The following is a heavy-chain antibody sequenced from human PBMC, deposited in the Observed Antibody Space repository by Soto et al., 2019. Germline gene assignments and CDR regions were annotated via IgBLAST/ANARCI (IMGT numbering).Heavy chain of an antibody. CDR2: ISESGGSR. V-gene: IGHV3-23*01. D-gene: IGHD3-9*01. CDR1: GFTFSSYG. CDR3: VKDVWLRHYDFLSPYSHYGMDI. J-gene: IGHJ6*02. Sequence: GGSLRLSCEASGFTFSSYGMTWVRQAPGQGLEWVSVISESGGSRYYADSVKGRFTISRDNSKNTLYLQMNSLRAEDTAVYYCVKDVWLRHYDFLSPYSHYGMDIWGQGTTVTVSS.